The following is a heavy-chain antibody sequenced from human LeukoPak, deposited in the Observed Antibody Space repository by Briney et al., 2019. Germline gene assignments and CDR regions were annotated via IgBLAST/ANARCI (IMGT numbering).Heavy chain of an antibody. V-gene: IGHV4-4*09. Sequence: SETLSLSCTVSGGSISGYYWSWIRQPPGKGLEWIGYIYTSGSTNYNPSLKSRVTISVDTSKNQFSLKLSSVTAADTAVYYCANIPRAGGPGYWGQGTLVTVSS. CDR1: GGSISGYY. CDR2: IYTSGST. J-gene: IGHJ4*02. CDR3: ANIPRAGGPGY. D-gene: IGHD2-2*02.